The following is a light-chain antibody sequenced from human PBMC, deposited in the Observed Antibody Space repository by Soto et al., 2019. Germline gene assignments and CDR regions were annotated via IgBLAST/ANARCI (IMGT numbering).Light chain of an antibody. CDR1: QSIRSW. J-gene: IGKJ4*01. CDR2: KAS. V-gene: IGKV1-5*03. Sequence: DIQMTQSPSTLSASVGDRVTITCRASQSIRSWLAWYQQKPGKAPKLLIYKASSLESGVPSRFSGSGSGTEFTLTISSLQPDDFATYYCQQYNGYLLTFGGGTRVEIK. CDR3: QQYNGYLLT.